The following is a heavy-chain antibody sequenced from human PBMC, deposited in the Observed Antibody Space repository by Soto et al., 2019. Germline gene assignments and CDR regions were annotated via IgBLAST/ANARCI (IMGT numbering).Heavy chain of an antibody. D-gene: IGHD6-13*01. V-gene: IGHV3-48*01. CDR1: GFTFSSYS. J-gene: IGHJ5*02. Sequence: EVQLLESGGGLVQPGGSLRLSCAASGFTFSSYSMNWVRQAPGKGMEWVSYISSSSGTIYYADSVKGRFTISRDNAKNSLYLQMNSLRAEDTAVYYCARHPERIAQIGWFDPWCQGTLVTVSS. CDR2: ISSSSGTI. CDR3: ARHPERIAQIGWFDP.